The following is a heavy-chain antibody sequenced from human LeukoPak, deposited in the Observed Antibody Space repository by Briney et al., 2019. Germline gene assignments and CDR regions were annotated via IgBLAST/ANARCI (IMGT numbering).Heavy chain of an antibody. V-gene: IGHV3-11*01. J-gene: IGHJ6*02. D-gene: IGHD6-19*01. CDR3: ARDLPRGSGWDYYYYGMDV. Sequence: GGSLRLSCAASGFTFSDYYMSWIRQAPGKGLEWVSYISSSGSTIYYADSVKGRFTISRDNAKNSLYLQMNSLRAEDTAVYYCARDLPRGSGWDYYYYGMDVWGQGTTVTVSS. CDR2: ISSSGSTI. CDR1: GFTFSDYY.